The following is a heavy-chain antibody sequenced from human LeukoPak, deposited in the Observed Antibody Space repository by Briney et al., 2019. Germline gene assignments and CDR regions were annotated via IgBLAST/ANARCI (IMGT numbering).Heavy chain of an antibody. CDR2: INPDSGGT. CDR1: GYTFTGNY. V-gene: IGHV1-2*02. D-gene: IGHD2-15*01. J-gene: IGHJ5*02. Sequence: ASVKVSCKASGYTFTGNYMHWVRQAPGQGLEWMGWINPDSGGTNYAQKFQGRVTMTSDTSISTAYMELSGLRSDDTAMYYCARGAAIVVVTGAKDNWFDPWGQGTLVTVSS. CDR3: ARGAAIVVVTGAKDNWFDP.